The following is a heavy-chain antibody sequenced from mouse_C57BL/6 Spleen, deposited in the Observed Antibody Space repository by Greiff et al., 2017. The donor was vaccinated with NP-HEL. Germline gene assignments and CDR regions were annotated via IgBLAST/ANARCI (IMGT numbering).Heavy chain of an antibody. V-gene: IGHV1-59*01. CDR2: IDPSDSYT. D-gene: IGHD1-1*01. CDR3: ARRTVVAPFDY. J-gene: IGHJ2*01. CDR1: GYTFTSYC. Sequence: VQLQQPGAELVRPGTSVKLSCKASGYTFTSYCMHWVKQRPGQGLEWIGVIDPSDSYTNYNQKFKGKATLTVDTSSSTAYMQLSSLTSEDSAVYYCARRTVVAPFDYWGQGTTLTVSS.